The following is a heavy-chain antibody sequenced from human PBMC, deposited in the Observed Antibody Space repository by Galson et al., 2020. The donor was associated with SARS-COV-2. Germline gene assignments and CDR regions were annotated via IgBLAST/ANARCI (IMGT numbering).Heavy chain of an antibody. CDR3: ARCPTSSVVQSHFDY. Sequence: SGPTLVKPTQTLRLTCTFSGFSLRTSGMRVSWIRQPPGKALEWLARIDWDDDIFYNTSLMTRLTISKDTSKNQVVLTMTNVDPADTATYYCARCPTSSVVQSHFDYWGQGTLVTVSS. CDR2: IDWDDDI. D-gene: IGHD2-15*01. J-gene: IGHJ4*02. V-gene: IGHV2-70*04. CDR1: GFSLRTSGMR.